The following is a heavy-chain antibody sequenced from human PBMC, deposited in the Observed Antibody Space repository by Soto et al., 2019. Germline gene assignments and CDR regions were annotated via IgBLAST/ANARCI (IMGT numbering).Heavy chain of an antibody. CDR2: IVLGNGNT. CDR1: GFTFTSSA. V-gene: IGHV1-58*01. CDR3: ARESEDLTSNFDY. Sequence: SVKVSCKASGFTFTSSAVQWVRQARGQPLEWIGWIVLGNGNTNYAQKFQGRVTITRDKSTSTAYMDLSSLRAEDTAVYYCARESEDLTSNFDYWGQGTLVTVSS. J-gene: IGHJ4*02.